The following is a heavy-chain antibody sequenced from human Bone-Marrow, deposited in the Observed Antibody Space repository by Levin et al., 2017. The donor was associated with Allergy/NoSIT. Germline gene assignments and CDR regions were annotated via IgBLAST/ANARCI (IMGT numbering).Heavy chain of an antibody. V-gene: IGHV7-4-1*02. J-gene: IGHJ4*02. Sequence: GESLKISCKSSGYTFTSHGIDWLRQAPGQGFEWMGRIDTNTGNTRYAQGFTGRLVLSMDTSVSTTYLQLNNLKDDDTAVYYCARDRSIRDFWGQGTLVTVSS. CDR3: ARDRSIRDF. CDR2: IDTNTGNT. CDR1: GYTFTSHG.